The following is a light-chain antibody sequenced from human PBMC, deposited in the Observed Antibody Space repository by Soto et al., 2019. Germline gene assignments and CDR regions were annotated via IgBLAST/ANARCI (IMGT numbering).Light chain of an antibody. CDR2: KAS. V-gene: IGKV1-5*03. CDR3: QNYNSYSEA. J-gene: IGKJ1*01. CDR1: QTISSW. Sequence: DFQMTKSPSTLSASVGYTFTINCRASQTISSWLAWYQQKPGKAPKLLIYKASTLKSGVPSRFSGSGSGTEFTLTISSLQPDDFATYYCQNYNSYSEAFGQGTKGDIK.